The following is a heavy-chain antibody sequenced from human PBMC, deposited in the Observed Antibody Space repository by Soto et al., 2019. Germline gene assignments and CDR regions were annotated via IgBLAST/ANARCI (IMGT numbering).Heavy chain of an antibody. V-gene: IGHV3-30-3*01. CDR2: ISYDGSNK. D-gene: IGHD3-10*01. J-gene: IGHJ4*02. Sequence: RPPCATPGFTLRSYAIPRVPPAPGKGLEWVAVISYDGSNKYYADSVKGRFTISRDNSKNTLYLQMNSLRAEDTAVYYCARDEVRRVITYYFDYWGQGTLVTVSS. CDR1: GFTLRSYA. CDR3: ARDEVRRVITYYFDY.